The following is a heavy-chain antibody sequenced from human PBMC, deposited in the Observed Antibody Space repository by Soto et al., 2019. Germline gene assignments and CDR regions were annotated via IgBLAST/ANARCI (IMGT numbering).Heavy chain of an antibody. CDR1: GYTFTSYY. V-gene: IGHV1-46*03. CDR3: ARESITMVRGVPGVFDY. Sequence: QVQLVQSGAEVKKPGASVKVSCKASGYTFTSYYMHWVRQAPGQGLERMGIINPSGGRTSYAQKFQGGVKMSRNTSNSTVYMELSSLRSEDTAVYYWARESITMVRGVPGVFDYWGQGPLVTVAA. D-gene: IGHD3-10*01. CDR2: INPSGGRT. J-gene: IGHJ4*02.